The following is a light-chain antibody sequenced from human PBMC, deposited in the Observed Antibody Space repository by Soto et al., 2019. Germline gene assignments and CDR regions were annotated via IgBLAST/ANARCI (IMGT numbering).Light chain of an antibody. CDR2: DAS. Sequence: DIQMTQSPSSLSASVGERVTITCRASQGIRNDLGWYQQKPGKAPKRLIYDASSLESGVPSRFSGSGSGTEFTLTISSLQPDDFATYYCQQYNHYSGLTFGGGTKVDIK. J-gene: IGKJ4*01. CDR1: QGIRND. V-gene: IGKV1-17*01. CDR3: QQYNHYSGLT.